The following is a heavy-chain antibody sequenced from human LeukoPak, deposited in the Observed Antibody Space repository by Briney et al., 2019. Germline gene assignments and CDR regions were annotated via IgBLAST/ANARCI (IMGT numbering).Heavy chain of an antibody. CDR2: ISNSGST. J-gene: IGHJ6*02. CDR3: AREVTIFGMDV. V-gene: IGHV4-31*03. CDR1: GGSISSGGYY. Sequence: SQTLSLTCTVSGGSISSGGYYWSWIRQHPGKGLEWIGYISNSGSTYYNPSLKSRVTISVDTSTNQFSLKLSSVTAADTAVYYRAREVTIFGMDVWGQGTTVTVSS. D-gene: IGHD3-3*01.